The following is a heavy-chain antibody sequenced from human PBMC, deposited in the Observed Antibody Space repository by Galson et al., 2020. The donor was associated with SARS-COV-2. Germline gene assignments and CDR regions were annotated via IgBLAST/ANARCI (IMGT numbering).Heavy chain of an antibody. CDR2: IYYSGST. J-gene: IGHJ6*02. V-gene: IGHV4-30-4*07. Sequence: SETLSLTCAVSGGSISSGGYSWSWIRQPPGKGLEWIGYIYYSGSTYYNPSLKSRVTISVDTSKNQFSLKLSSVTAADTAVYYCARADPSPYYYYYGMDVWGQGTTVTVSS. CDR3: ARADPSPYYYYYGMDV. CDR1: GGSISSGGYS.